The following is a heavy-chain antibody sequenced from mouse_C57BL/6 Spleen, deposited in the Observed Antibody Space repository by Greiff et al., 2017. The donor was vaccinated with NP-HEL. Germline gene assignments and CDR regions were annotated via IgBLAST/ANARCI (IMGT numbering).Heavy chain of an antibody. CDR2: IWRGGST. CDR3: AKKGSIYYDFEGAMDY. CDR1: GFSLTSYG. V-gene: IGHV2-5*01. D-gene: IGHD2-4*01. J-gene: IGHJ4*01. Sequence: VQGVESGPGLVQPSQSLSITCTVSGFSLTSYGVHWVRQSPGKGLEWLGVIWRGGSTDYNAAFMSRLSITKDNSKSQVFFKMNSLQADDTAIYYCAKKGSIYYDFEGAMDYWGQGTSVTVSS.